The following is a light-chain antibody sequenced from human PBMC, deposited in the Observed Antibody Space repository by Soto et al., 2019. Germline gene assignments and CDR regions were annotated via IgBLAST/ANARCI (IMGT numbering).Light chain of an antibody. J-gene: IGKJ2*01. CDR3: QEYNIWPYT. V-gene: IGKV3D-15*01. CDR1: QTIGRN. CDR2: GAS. Sequence: EIVMTQSPATLSLSPGERATLSCGASQTIGRNLAWYQQKPGQAPRLLIYGASTRATGIPPRFSGSGSGTEFTLTISSLQSEDFAVYFCQEYNIWPYTFGQGTKLAIK.